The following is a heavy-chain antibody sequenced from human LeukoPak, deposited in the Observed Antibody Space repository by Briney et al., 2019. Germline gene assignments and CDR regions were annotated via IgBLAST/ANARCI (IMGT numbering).Heavy chain of an antibody. D-gene: IGHD5-24*01. V-gene: IGHV1-69*05. J-gene: IGHJ3*02. CDR3: ASDELGRDGYNYLDAFDI. CDR2: IIPIFGTA. CDR1: GGTFSSYA. Sequence: SVKVSCKASGGTFSSYAISWVRQAPGQGIECMGGIIPIFGTANYAQKFQGRVTITTDESTSTAYMELSSLRSEDTAVYYCASDELGRDGYNYLDAFDIWGQGTMVTVSS.